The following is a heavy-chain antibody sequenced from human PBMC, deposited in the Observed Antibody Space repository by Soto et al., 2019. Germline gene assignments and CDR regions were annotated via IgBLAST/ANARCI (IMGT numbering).Heavy chain of an antibody. CDR1: GFTFSSYW. V-gene: IGHV3-7*01. Sequence: EVQLVESGGGLVQPGGSLRLSCAASGFTFSSYWMSWVRQAPGKGPEWVANIKHDGRKRFYVDSVRGRFTISRDNAKNSLYLQMNSLRVEDTSVYYCARDESGESQKGFPPCCQGTLVTVS. CDR3: ARDESGESQKGFPP. CDR2: IKHDGRKR. J-gene: IGHJ5*02.